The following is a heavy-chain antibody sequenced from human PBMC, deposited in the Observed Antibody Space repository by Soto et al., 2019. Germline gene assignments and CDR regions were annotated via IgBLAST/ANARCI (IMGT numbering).Heavy chain of an antibody. J-gene: IGHJ4*02. CDR3: AKDLQQWLVGGPGH. CDR1: GFTFSSYA. CDR2: ISGSGGST. D-gene: IGHD6-19*01. V-gene: IGHV3-23*01. Sequence: EVQLLESGGGLVQPGGSLRLSCAASGFTFSSYAMSWVRQAPGKGLEWVSAISGSGGSTYYADSVKGRFTISRDNSKNTLYLQMNSLRAEDTAVYYFAKDLQQWLVGGPGHWGQGTLVTVSS.